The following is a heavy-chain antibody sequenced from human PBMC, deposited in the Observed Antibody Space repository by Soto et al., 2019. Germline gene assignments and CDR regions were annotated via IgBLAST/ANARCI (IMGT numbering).Heavy chain of an antibody. CDR1: GGSISSGGYS. Sequence: SETLSLTCTVSGGSISSGGYSWSWIRQPPGTGLEWIGYIYHSGSTYYNPSLKSRVTISVDRSKNQFSLKLSSVTAADTAVYYCASRRCSSTSCLHFDPWGQGTLVTVSS. V-gene: IGHV4-30-2*01. CDR2: IYHSGST. D-gene: IGHD2-2*01. CDR3: ASRRCSSTSCLHFDP. J-gene: IGHJ5*02.